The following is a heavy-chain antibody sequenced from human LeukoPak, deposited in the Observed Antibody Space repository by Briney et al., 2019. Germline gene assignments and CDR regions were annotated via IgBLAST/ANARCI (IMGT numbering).Heavy chain of an antibody. CDR3: ARSEGATVYYYYGMDV. V-gene: IGHV4-4*07. J-gene: IGHJ6*02. D-gene: IGHD1-26*01. Sequence: SETLSLTCTVSGGSISSYYWSWIRRPAGKGLEWIGRIYTSGSTNYNPSLKSRVTMSVDTSKNQFSLKLSSVTAADTAVYYCARSEGATVYYYYGMDVWGQGTTVTVSS. CDR2: IYTSGST. CDR1: GGSISSYY.